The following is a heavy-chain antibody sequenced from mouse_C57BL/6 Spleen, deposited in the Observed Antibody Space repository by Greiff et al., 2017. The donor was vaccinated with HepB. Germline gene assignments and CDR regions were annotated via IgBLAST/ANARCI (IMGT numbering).Heavy chain of an antibody. D-gene: IGHD1-1*01. Sequence: QVQLQQSGAELVKPGASVKMSCKASGYTFTSYWMHWVKQRPGEGLEWIGKIDPADGDTNYNQKFKGKATLTADKSSSTAYMQLSSLTSEDSAVYYCARGDYFCSSSDYYAIDYWGQGTTLTVSS. CDR2: IDPADGDT. CDR3: ARGDYFCSSSDYYAIDY. CDR1: GYTFTSYW. J-gene: IGHJ2*01. V-gene: IGHV1-80*01.